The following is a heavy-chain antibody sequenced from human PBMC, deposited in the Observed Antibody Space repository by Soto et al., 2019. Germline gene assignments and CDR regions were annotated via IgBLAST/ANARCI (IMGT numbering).Heavy chain of an antibody. CDR3: AKVHDFWTAYYSRYFDY. CDR2: IGGGGAST. CDR1: EFTFSNYP. J-gene: IGHJ4*02. Sequence: PGGSLRLSCAASEFTFSNYPMSWVRQAPGKGLEWVSGIGGGGASTFYADSVKGRFTISRDNSKNTLYLQMNSLRVEDTAVYYCAKVHDFWTAYYSRYFDYWGQGTQVTVSS. V-gene: IGHV3-23*01. D-gene: IGHD3-3*01.